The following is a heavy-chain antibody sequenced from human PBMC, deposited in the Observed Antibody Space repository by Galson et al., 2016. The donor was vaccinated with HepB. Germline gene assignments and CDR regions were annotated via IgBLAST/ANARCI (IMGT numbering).Heavy chain of an antibody. J-gene: IGHJ4*02. V-gene: IGHV3-53*04. Sequence: SLRLSCAASRFTFSSYGMSWVRQAPGKGLEWVSVIYSSGATYYAESVEGRFIISRHNSRNTVDLQMSSLRAEDTAFYYCARGLVGSTTAFDSWGQGTLVAVSS. CDR2: IYSSGAT. CDR3: ARGLVGSTTAFDS. CDR1: RFTFSSYG. D-gene: IGHD2/OR15-2a*01.